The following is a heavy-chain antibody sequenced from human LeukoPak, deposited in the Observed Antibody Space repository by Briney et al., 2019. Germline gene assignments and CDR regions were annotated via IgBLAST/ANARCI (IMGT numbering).Heavy chain of an antibody. CDR1: GFTFSIYW. CDR2: IDSDGRTT. Sequence: PGGSLRLSCAASGFTFSIYWMYWVRQAPGKGLVWVSRIDSDGRTTDYADSLRGRFIISRDNSKNTLYLQMNSLKAYDTAIYYCVVASDALDLWGQGTTVTVSS. CDR3: VVASDALDL. D-gene: IGHD5-12*01. V-gene: IGHV3-74*01. J-gene: IGHJ3*01.